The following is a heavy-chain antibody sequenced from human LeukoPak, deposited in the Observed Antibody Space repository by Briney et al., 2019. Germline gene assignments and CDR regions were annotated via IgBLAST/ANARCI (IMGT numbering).Heavy chain of an antibody. CDR2: IRSKAYGGTT. J-gene: IGHJ4*02. Sequence: GGSLRLSCTASGFTFGDYAMSWFRQAPGKGLEWVRFIRSKAYGGTTEYAASVKGRFTISRDDSKSIAYLQMNSLRTEDTAVYYCTRTHPDYVWGSRDVGTFDYWGQGTLVTVSS. D-gene: IGHD3-16*01. CDR3: TRTHPDYVWGSRDVGTFDY. V-gene: IGHV3-49*03. CDR1: GFTFGDYA.